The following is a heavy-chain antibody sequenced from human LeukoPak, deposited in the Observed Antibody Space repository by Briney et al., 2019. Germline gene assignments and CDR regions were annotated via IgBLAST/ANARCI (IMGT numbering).Heavy chain of an antibody. CDR2: IYYSGNI. CDR1: GGSISGTSYY. D-gene: IGHD3-10*01. CDR3: ARGSYYYGSGSYSRKNDY. Sequence: SETLSLTCTVSGGSISGTSYYWGWIRQPPGKGLEWIGSIYYSGNIYYNPSLKSRVTISVDTSKNQFSLKLSSVTAADTAVYYCARGSYYYGSGSYSRKNDYWGQGTLVTVSS. J-gene: IGHJ4*02. V-gene: IGHV4-39*01.